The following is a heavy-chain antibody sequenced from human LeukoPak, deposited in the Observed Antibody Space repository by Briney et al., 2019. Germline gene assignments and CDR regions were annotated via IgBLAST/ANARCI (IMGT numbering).Heavy chain of an antibody. CDR2: IYHSGST. D-gene: IGHD6-13*01. Sequence: SQTLSLTCAVSGGSISSGGYSWSWIRQPPGKGLEWIGYIYHSGSTYYNPSLKSRVTISVDTSKNQFSLKLSSVTAADTAVYYCARQGLAAVSRFFDYWGQGTLVTVSS. J-gene: IGHJ4*02. CDR1: GGSISSGGYS. CDR3: ARQGLAAVSRFFDY. V-gene: IGHV4-30-2*03.